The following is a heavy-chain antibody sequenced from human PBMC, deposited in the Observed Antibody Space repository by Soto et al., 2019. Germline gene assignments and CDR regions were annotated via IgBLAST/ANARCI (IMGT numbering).Heavy chain of an antibody. CDR2: ISAYNGKT. J-gene: IGHJ6*03. D-gene: IGHD5-12*01. CDR3: ARIGRRGGYDFYYYYYMDV. V-gene: IGHV1-18*01. Sequence: QVQLVQSGAEVKKPGASVKVSCKASGYTFTSYGISWVRQAPGQGLEWMGWISAYNGKTNYAQKLQGRVTMTTDTSTSTAYMELRSLRTDDTAVYYCARIGRRGGYDFYYYYYMDVWSKGTTVTVSS. CDR1: GYTFTSYG.